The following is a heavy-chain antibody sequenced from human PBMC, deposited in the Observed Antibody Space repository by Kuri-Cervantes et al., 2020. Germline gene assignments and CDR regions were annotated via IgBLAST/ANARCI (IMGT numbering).Heavy chain of an antibody. CDR1: GYTFTGYY. CDR3: ARDGPMVGGTWFDP. CDR2: INPNSGGT. D-gene: IGHD3-10*01. J-gene: IGHJ5*02. Sequence: ASVKVSCKASGYTFTGYYMHWVRQAPGRGLEWMGWINPNSGGTNYAQKFQGWVTMTRDTSISTAYMELSRLRSEDTAVYYCARDGPMVGGTWFDPWGQGTLVTVSS. V-gene: IGHV1-2*04.